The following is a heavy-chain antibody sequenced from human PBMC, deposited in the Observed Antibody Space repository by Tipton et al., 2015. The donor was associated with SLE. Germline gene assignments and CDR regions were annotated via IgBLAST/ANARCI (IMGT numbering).Heavy chain of an antibody. CDR2: INSDGIST. Sequence: SLRLSCAASGFTFSSYWMHWVRQAPGKGLAWVSRINSDGISTSYADSVKGRFTISRDNAKNTLYLQMNSLRAEDTAVYYCAKSWKTVGHPPDYWGQGTLVTVSS. V-gene: IGHV3-74*01. D-gene: IGHD4-11*01. CDR3: AKSWKTVGHPPDY. CDR1: GFTFSSYW. J-gene: IGHJ4*02.